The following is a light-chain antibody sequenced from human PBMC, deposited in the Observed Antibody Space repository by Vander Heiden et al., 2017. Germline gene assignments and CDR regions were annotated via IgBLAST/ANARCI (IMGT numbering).Light chain of an antibody. CDR1: KLGEKY. V-gene: IGLV3-1*01. CDR3: QAWDSSTVV. J-gene: IGLJ2*01. Sequence: SYELTPPPPLSVSPGQTASITCSGDKLGEKYACWYQQKPGQSLGLGIDQDSKRPSGIPERFSGSNSGKIADLTMSGTQAMDEADYYGQAWDSSTVVGGGGTKL. CDR2: QDS.